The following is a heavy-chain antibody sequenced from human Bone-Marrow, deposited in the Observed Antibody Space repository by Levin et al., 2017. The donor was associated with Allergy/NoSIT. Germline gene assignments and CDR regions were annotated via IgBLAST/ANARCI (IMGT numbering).Heavy chain of an antibody. Sequence: GGSLRLSCVVSGFTFSTYVMSWVRQAPGEGLEWVSAISGSGDITHYADSGKGRFTISRDNSKNTLYLQMNSLRAEDTAVYYCAKEGIMPAAIRRLYYNGMDVWGRGTTVTVSS. CDR1: GFTFSTYV. J-gene: IGHJ6*02. CDR3: AKEGIMPAAIRRLYYNGMDV. CDR2: ISGSGDIT. V-gene: IGHV3-23*01. D-gene: IGHD2-2*02.